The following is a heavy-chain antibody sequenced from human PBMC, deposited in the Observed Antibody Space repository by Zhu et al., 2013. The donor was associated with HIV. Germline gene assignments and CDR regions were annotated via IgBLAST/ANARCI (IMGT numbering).Heavy chain of an antibody. V-gene: IGHV1-18*01. CDR3: AREVDDYIWGRLSSFDI. D-gene: IGHD3-16*01. J-gene: IGHJ3*02. Sequence: QVLLVQSGAEVKKPGASVKVSCKASGYTFTSYGISWVRQAPGQGLEWMGWISAYNGNSNYAQKLQGRVTMTTDTSTSTAYMELRSLRSDDTAVYYCAREVDDYIWGRLSSFDIWGRGTMVTVSS. CDR2: ISAYNGNS. CDR1: GYTFTSYG.